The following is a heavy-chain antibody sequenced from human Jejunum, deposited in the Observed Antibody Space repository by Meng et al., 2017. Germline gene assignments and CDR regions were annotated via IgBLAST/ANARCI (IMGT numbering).Heavy chain of an antibody. Sequence: GRLQASGPGLVKPSGTLSLTCAVSGASISDNNWWSWVRQAPGKGLEWIGEIHHTGNINYNPSLKSRVTMSLDKPKNQFSLEVTSVTAADTAVYYCARDLLGPAIAATGWFDPWGQGTLVTVSS. CDR1: GASISDNNW. V-gene: IGHV4-4*02. CDR3: ARDLLGPAIAATGWFDP. CDR2: IHHTGNI. D-gene: IGHD6-13*01. J-gene: IGHJ5*02.